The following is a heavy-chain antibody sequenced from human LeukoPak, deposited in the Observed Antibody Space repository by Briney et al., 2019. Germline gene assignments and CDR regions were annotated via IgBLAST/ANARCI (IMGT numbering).Heavy chain of an antibody. J-gene: IGHJ4*02. CDR3: TSSRVAAPGTLDY. Sequence: GGSLRLSCAASGFTFSGHYISCVRQAPGKGLEGVSYMSSSGSSIFYADSVKGRFTISMNNAKNSLHLQMNSLRAEDTVVYYGTSSRVAAPGTLDYWGQRTLVTVSS. CDR1: GFTFSGHY. CDR2: MSSSGSSI. D-gene: IGHD6-13*01. V-gene: IGHV3-11*01.